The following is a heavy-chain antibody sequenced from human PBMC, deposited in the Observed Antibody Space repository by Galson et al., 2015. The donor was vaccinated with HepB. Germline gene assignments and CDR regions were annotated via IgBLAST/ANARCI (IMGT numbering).Heavy chain of an antibody. J-gene: IGHJ6*02. CDR2: IDPSDSNT. V-gene: IGHV5-10-1*01. D-gene: IGHD5-24*01. CDR3: ARQFSDYFAMDV. CDR1: GYRFTTYW. Sequence: QSGAEVKKPGESLRISCKGSGYRFTTYWIIWVRQMPGKGLEWMGKIDPSDSNTIYSPSFQGHVTISADKSISTAYLQWSSLKASDTAMYYCARQFSDYFAMDVWGQGTTVTVSS.